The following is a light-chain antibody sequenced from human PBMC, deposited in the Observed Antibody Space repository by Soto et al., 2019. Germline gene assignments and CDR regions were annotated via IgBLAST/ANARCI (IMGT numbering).Light chain of an antibody. CDR2: DAS. CDR1: QSVSSY. CDR3: QQRSHWPPS. J-gene: IGKJ5*01. Sequence: EIVLTQSPATLSLSPRERATLSCRASQSVSSYLAWYQQKPGQAPRLLIYDASNRATGIPARFSGSGSGTDFTLTISSLEPEDFAVYYCQQRSHWPPSFGQGTRLEIK. V-gene: IGKV3-11*01.